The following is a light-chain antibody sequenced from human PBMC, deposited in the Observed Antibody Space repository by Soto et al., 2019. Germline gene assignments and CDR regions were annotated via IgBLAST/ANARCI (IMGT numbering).Light chain of an antibody. CDR3: QQYGSSGT. J-gene: IGKJ1*01. CDR2: GAS. CDR1: QSVSSN. Sequence: EIVMTQSPATLSVSPGERATLSCRASQSVSSNLAWYQQKPGPAPRLLIYGASTRATGIPGRFSGSGSGTEFTLTISSLQSEDFAVYYCQQYGSSGTFGQGTKVDIK. V-gene: IGKV3-15*01.